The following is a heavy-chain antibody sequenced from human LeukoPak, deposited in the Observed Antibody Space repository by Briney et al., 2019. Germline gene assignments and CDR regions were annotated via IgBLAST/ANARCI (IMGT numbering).Heavy chain of an antibody. D-gene: IGHD3-22*01. CDR1: GYSFTSYW. CDR3: ARRYYYDSSGSYAFDI. Sequence: GESLKISCKGSGYSFTSYWIGWVRQMPGKGLEWMGIIYPGDSDTRYSPSFQGQVTISADKPISTAYLQWSSLKASDTAMYYCARRYYYDSSGSYAFDIWGQGTMVTVSS. V-gene: IGHV5-51*01. J-gene: IGHJ3*02. CDR2: IYPGDSDT.